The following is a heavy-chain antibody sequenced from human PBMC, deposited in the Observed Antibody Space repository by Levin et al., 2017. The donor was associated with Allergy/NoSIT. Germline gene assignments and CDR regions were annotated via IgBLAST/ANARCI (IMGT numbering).Heavy chain of an antibody. V-gene: IGHV1-46*01. D-gene: IGHD3-9*01. CDR3: ARRSSDSWAPHDVHYDILTGGWFDP. CDR1: GYTFTSYY. J-gene: IGHJ5*02. Sequence: ASVKVSCKASGYTFTSYYMHWVRQAPGQGLEWMGIINPSGGSTSYAQKFQGRVTMTRDTSTSTVYMELSSLRSEDTAVYYCARRSSDSWAPHDVHYDILTGGWFDPWGQGTLVTVSS. CDR2: INPSGGST.